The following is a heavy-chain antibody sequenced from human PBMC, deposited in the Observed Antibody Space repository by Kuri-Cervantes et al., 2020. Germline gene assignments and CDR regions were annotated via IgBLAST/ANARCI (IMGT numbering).Heavy chain of an antibody. D-gene: IGHD1-26*01. Sequence: ASVKVSCKASGYTFTGYYMHWVRQAPGQGLEWMGWINPNGGGTNYAQKFQGRVTMTTDTSTSTAYMELRSLRYDDTAVYYCARRIVGWVEDWFDPWGQGTLVTVSS. CDR3: ARRIVGWVEDWFDP. J-gene: IGHJ5*02. CDR2: INPNGGGT. V-gene: IGHV1-2*02. CDR1: GYTFTGYY.